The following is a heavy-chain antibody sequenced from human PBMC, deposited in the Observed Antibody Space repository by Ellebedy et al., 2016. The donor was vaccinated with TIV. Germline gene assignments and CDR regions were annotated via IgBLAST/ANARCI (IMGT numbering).Heavy chain of an antibody. V-gene: IGHV3-23*01. Sequence: GESLKISXAASGFTFSNYVMSWVRQAPGKGLEWVSVISGSGGSSYSADSVKGRFTISRDNSRDTLSLQMNSLRAEDTAVYYCAKGFKHSYGGGGYYYPIYFADWGQGALVTVSS. D-gene: IGHD3-22*01. CDR3: AKGFKHSYGGGGYYYPIYFAD. CDR1: GFTFSNYV. J-gene: IGHJ4*02. CDR2: ISGSGGSS.